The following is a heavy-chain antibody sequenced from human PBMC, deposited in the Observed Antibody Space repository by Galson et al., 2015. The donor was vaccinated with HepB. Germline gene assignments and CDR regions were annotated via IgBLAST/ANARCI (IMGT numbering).Heavy chain of an antibody. V-gene: IGHV2-5*01. Sequence: PALVKPTQTLTLTCTFSGFSLNTGGVGVGWIHQPPGKALEWLALFYWNDDKSYSPSLESRLTITKDTSKNQVVLTMTNMDPVDTATYYCAHRIYSSDGEGFDYWGQGTLVTVSS. D-gene: IGHD6-19*01. CDR2: FYWNDDK. CDR1: GFSLNTGGVG. CDR3: AHRIYSSDGEGFDY. J-gene: IGHJ4*02.